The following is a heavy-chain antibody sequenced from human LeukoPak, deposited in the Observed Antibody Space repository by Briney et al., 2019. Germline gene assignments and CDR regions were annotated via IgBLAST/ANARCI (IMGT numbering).Heavy chain of an antibody. CDR1: GFTFSSYS. Sequence: PGGSLRLSCAASGFTFSSYSMNWVRQAPGKGLEWVSYISSSSSTIYYADSVKGRFTISRDNAKNSLYLQMNSLRAEDTAVYYCARSKAHLSTSWYGTWFDPWGQGTLVTVST. CDR3: ARSKAHLSTSWYGTWFDP. D-gene: IGHD2-2*01. J-gene: IGHJ5*02. V-gene: IGHV3-48*04. CDR2: ISSSSSTI.